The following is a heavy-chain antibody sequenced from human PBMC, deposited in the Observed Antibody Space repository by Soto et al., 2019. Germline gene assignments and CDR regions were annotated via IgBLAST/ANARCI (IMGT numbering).Heavy chain of an antibody. CDR3: ASSSWYDRGGFDY. J-gene: IGHJ4*02. CDR2: ISYDGSNK. V-gene: IGHV3-30-3*01. Sequence: QVQLVESGGGVVQPGRSLRLSCAASGFTFSSYAMHWVRQAPGKGLEWVAVISYDGSNKYYADSVKGRFTISRDNSKNTLYLQMNSLRAEDTAVYYCASSSWYDRGGFDYWGQGTLVTVSS. D-gene: IGHD6-13*01. CDR1: GFTFSSYA.